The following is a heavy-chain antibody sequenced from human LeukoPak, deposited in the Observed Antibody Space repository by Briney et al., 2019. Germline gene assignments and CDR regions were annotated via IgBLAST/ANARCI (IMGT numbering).Heavy chain of an antibody. D-gene: IGHD1-1*01. CDR2: IYYSGST. J-gene: IGHJ3*02. CDR3: AREKGETPNGQLDAFDI. CDR1: GGSISSGGYY. Sequence: SRTLSLTCTVSGGSISSGGYYWSWIRQHPGKGLEWIGYIYYSGSTYYNPSLKSRVTISVDTSKNQFSLKLSSVTAADTAVYYCAREKGETPNGQLDAFDIWGQGTMVTVSS. V-gene: IGHV4-31*03.